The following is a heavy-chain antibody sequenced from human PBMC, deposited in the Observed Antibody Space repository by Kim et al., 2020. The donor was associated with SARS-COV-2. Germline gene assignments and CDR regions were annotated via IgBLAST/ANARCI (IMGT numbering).Heavy chain of an antibody. CDR1: GGSINNYY. Sequence: SETLSLTCTVSGGSINNYYWGWIRQPPGKALEWIGSVYYTGNTEYNPSLESRVTISVDTSKNQFSLKLSSVTAADTAVYYCARHGPGNAYSFDYWGQGTLVTVSS. D-gene: IGHD3-16*01. V-gene: IGHV4-59*08. CDR2: VYYTGNT. J-gene: IGHJ4*02. CDR3: ARHGPGNAYSFDY.